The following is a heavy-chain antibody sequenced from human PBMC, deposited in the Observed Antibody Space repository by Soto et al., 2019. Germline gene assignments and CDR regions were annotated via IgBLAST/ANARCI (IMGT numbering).Heavy chain of an antibody. CDR2: ISGSGGST. Sequence: GGSLRLFCAASGFTFSSYAMSWVRQAPGKGLEWVSAISGSGGSTYYADSVKGRFTISRDNSKNTLYLQMNSLRAEDTAVYYCAKGGSVVVAAPSVVTAIDYWGQGTLVTVSS. CDR3: AKGGSVVVAAPSVVTAIDY. V-gene: IGHV3-23*01. CDR1: GFTFSSYA. J-gene: IGHJ4*02. D-gene: IGHD2-15*01.